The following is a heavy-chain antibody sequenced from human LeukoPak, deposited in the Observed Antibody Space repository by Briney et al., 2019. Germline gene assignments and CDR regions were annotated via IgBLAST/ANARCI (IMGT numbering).Heavy chain of an antibody. CDR1: GFTFSSFW. J-gene: IGHJ4*02. V-gene: IGHV3-74*01. CDR3: ARVRGYDTSDYDY. CDR2: INTDGSST. Sequence: GGSLRLSCAASGFTFSSFWMHWVRQAPGKGLVWVSRINTDGSSTTYADSVKGRFTISRDNAKNTLYLQMNSLRVEDTAAYYCARVRGYDTSDYDYWGQGTLVTVSS. D-gene: IGHD3-22*01.